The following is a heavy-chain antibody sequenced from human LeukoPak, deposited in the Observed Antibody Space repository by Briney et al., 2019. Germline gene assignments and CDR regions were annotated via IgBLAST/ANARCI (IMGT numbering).Heavy chain of an antibody. V-gene: IGHV3-30*02. CDR2: IRYDGSKR. CDR3: ARSARLMKGVVEVTALDD. CDR1: GFTFRSYG. J-gene: IGHJ4*02. D-gene: IGHD3-3*01. Sequence: SGGSLRLSCAASGFTFRSYGIHWVRQAPGKGLEWVPFIRYDGSKRYYADSVKGRFTIARDNAKNSVYLEMNSLRADDTAVYYCARSARLMKGVVEVTALDDWGQGTLVTVSS.